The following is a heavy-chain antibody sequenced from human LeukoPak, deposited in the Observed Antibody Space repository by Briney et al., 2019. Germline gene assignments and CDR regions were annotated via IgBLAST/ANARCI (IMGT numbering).Heavy chain of an antibody. J-gene: IGHJ4*02. V-gene: IGHV1-2*02. D-gene: IGHD3-10*01. CDR2: INPNSGGT. Sequence: GASVKVSCKPSGYTFTGYYMHRVRQAPGQGLEWMGWINPNSGGTNYAQKFQGRVTMTRDTSISTAYMELSRLRSDDTAVYYCARTDYYGSGSYYYWGQGTLVTVSS. CDR3: ARTDYYGSGSYYY. CDR1: GYTFTGYY.